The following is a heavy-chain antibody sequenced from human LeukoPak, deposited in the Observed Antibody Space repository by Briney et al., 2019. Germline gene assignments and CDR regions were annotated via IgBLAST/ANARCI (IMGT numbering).Heavy chain of an antibody. CDR2: IYYSGST. V-gene: IGHV4-30-4*01. CDR1: GGSISSVDYY. D-gene: IGHD3-9*01. CDR3: ARLGIDYDILTGYIPDTFDI. Sequence: SQTLSLTCTVSGGSISSVDYYWSWIRQPPGKGLEWIGYIYYSGSTYYDPSLKSRVMISVDASKNQFSLKLSSVTAADTAVYYCARLGIDYDILTGYIPDTFDIWGQGTMVTVSS. J-gene: IGHJ3*02.